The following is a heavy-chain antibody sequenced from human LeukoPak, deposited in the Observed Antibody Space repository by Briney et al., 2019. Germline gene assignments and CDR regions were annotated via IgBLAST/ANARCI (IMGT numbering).Heavy chain of an antibody. CDR3: ARGYSGDYGSVAFDI. J-gene: IGHJ3*02. CDR1: GFTFSSCT. Sequence: GGSLRLSCAASGFTFSSCTMSWVRQAPGKGLEWVSSISSSSSYIYYADSVKGRFTISRDNAKNSLYLQMNSLRAEDTAVYYCARGYSGDYGSVAFDIWGQGTKVTVSS. CDR2: ISSSSSYI. V-gene: IGHV3-21*01. D-gene: IGHD4-17*01.